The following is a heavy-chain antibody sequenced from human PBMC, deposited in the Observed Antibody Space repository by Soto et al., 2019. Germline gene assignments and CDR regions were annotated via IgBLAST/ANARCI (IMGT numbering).Heavy chain of an antibody. D-gene: IGHD6-6*01. CDR3: ARDPLGSSSKFDY. J-gene: IGHJ4*02. Sequence: ASVKVSCKASGYTFTGYYMHWVRQAPGQGLEWMGWINPNSGGTNYAQKFQGRVTMTRDTSISTAYMELSRLRSDDTAVYYCARDPLGSSSKFDYWGQRTLVTVSS. CDR1: GYTFTGYY. V-gene: IGHV1-2*02. CDR2: INPNSGGT.